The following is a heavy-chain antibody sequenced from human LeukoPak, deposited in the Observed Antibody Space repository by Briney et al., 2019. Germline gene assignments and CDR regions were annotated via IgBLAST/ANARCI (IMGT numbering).Heavy chain of an antibody. CDR1: GYTFTSYA. D-gene: IGHD5-12*01. CDR2: INAGNGNT. CDR3: ARDHSGYTIFLDY. Sequence: ASVKVSCKASGYTFTSYAMHWVRQAPGQRLEWMGWINAGNGNTKYSQKFQGRVTITRDTSASIAYMGLSSLRSEDTAVYYCARDHSGYTIFLDYWGQGTLVTVSS. V-gene: IGHV1-3*01. J-gene: IGHJ4*02.